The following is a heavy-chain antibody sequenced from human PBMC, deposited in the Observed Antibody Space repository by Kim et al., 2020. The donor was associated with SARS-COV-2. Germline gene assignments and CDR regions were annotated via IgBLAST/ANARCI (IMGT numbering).Heavy chain of an antibody. CDR3: TRGPF. CDR2: NDGTTT. Sequence: NDGTTTLTADSVKGRFTISRDNSKNTLYLQMTGLRADDTGVYYCTRGPFWGQGTLVTVSS. V-gene: IGHV3-74*01. J-gene: IGHJ4*02.